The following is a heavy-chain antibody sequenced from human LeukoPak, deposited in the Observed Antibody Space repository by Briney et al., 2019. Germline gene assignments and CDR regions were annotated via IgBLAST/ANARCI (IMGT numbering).Heavy chain of an antibody. CDR3: ASEAYYYDSSGYYFPGGFDY. CDR1: GFTFSDYY. V-gene: IGHV3-11*01. D-gene: IGHD3-22*01. CDR2: IRRGGGNI. Sequence: TAGRSLTPAWAACGFTFSDYYTSWVRHAPGEGREWVSNIRRGGGNIYYADSGKGRFTIARDNAKNSLYMQINRLRTEHTAVYDCASEAYYYDSSGYYFPGGFDYWGQGTLVTVSS. J-gene: IGHJ4*02.